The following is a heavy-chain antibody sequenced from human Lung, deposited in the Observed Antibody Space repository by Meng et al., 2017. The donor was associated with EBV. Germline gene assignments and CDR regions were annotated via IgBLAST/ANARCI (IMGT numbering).Heavy chain of an antibody. D-gene: IGHD3-10*01. CDR2: FIPMSDAP. J-gene: IGHJ4*02. CDR3: ASESGRGFTPDY. CDR1: GGTFRSDA. Sequence: QVQLVQSGAEVKKPGFSVKVSCKTSGGTFRSDAVSWVRQAPGQGLEWMGRFIPMSDAPHYAQKFQDRVRITADESTSTHYMDLSGLRSEDTAVYYCASESGRGFTPDYWGQGTLVTVYS. V-gene: IGHV1-69*01.